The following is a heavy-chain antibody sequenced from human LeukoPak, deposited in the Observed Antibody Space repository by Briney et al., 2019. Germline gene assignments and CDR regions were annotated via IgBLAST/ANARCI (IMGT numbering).Heavy chain of an antibody. J-gene: IGHJ4*02. V-gene: IGHV1-69*01. Sequence: SVKVSCKASGGTLSSYAISWVRQAPGQGLEWMGGIIPIFGTAKYAQKFQGRVTITADESTSTAYMELSSLRSEDTAVHYCARADGYNSPFDYWGQGTLVTVSS. CDR3: ARADGYNSPFDY. CDR1: GGTLSSYA. D-gene: IGHD5-24*01. CDR2: IIPIFGTA.